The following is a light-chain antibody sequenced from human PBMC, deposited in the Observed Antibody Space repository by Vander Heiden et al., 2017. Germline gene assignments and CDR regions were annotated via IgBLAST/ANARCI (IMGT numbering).Light chain of an antibody. J-gene: IGKJ1*01. Sequence: AIRMPPSPSSFSASTGDRVTITCRASQGISSYLAWYQQKPGKAPKLLIYAASTLQSGVPSRFSGSGSGTDFTLTISCLQSEDFATYYCQQYYSYPWTFGQGTKVEIK. CDR2: AAS. CDR1: QGISSY. V-gene: IGKV1-8*01. CDR3: QQYYSYPWT.